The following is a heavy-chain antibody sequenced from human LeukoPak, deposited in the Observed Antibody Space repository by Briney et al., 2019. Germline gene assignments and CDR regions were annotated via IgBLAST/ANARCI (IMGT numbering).Heavy chain of an antibody. CDR2: FDPEDGET. CDR3: ATDINDDFWSGYYGFDY. V-gene: IGHV1-24*01. Sequence: ASVKVSCKVSGYTLTELSMHWVRQAPGKGLEWMGGFDPEDGETIYAQKFQGRVTMTEDTSTDTAYMVLSSLRSEDTAVYYCATDINDDFWSGYYGFDYWGQGTLVTVSS. CDR1: GYTLTELS. D-gene: IGHD3-3*01. J-gene: IGHJ4*02.